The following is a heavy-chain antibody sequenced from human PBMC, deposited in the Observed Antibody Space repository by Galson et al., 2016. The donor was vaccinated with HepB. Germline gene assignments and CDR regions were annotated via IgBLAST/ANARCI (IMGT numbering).Heavy chain of an antibody. J-gene: IGHJ4*02. CDR2: INQGGGEK. CDR3: ANHRG. Sequence: SLRLSCAASGFTFTSHWMHWVRQAPGKGLEWVANINQGGGEKYYVDSVKGRFTISRDNSKNSLDLQLNSLRAEDTAVYYCANHRGWGQGTLVTVSS. V-gene: IGHV3-7*03. CDR1: GFTFTSHW. D-gene: IGHD1-14*01.